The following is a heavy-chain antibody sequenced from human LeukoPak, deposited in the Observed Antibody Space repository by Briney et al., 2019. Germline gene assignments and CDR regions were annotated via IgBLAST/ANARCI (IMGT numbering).Heavy chain of an antibody. Sequence: GGSLRLSCAVSGFTFSNAWMSWVRQAPGKGLEWVGRIKSNTDGGTTDYAAPVKGRFTISRDDSKNTVYLQMNSLKTEDTAVYYCTTVAWNQLWSIDYWGQGTLVTVSS. CDR1: GFTFSNAW. D-gene: IGHD5-18*01. V-gene: IGHV3-15*01. CDR2: IKSNTDGGTT. CDR3: TTVAWNQLWSIDY. J-gene: IGHJ4*02.